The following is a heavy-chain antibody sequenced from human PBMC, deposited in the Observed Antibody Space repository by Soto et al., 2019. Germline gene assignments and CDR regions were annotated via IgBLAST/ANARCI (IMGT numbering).Heavy chain of an antibody. CDR3: ARVSYFDSGGFFYYFDY. Sequence: SETLSLTCAVSGYSISSGYYWGWIRQPPRKGLQWIGNMYHSGNTYYNPSLKSRVTISVDTSKNQFSLKLRSVTAADEAVYYCARVSYFDSGGFFYYFDYWGQGALVTVSS. V-gene: IGHV4-38-2*01. CDR1: GYSISSGYY. J-gene: IGHJ4*02. D-gene: IGHD3-22*01. CDR2: MYHSGNT.